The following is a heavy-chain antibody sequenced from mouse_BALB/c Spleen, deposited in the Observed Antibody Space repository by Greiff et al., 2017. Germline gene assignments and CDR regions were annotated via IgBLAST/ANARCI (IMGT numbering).Heavy chain of an antibody. CDR3: ARCGNYAMDY. Sequence: QVQLKESGAELARPGASVKLSCKASGYTFTDYYINWVKQRTGQGLEWIGEIYPGSGNTYYNEKFKGKATLTADKSSSTAYMQLSSLTSEDSAVYFCARCGNYAMDYWGQGTSVTVSS. CDR2: IYPGSGNT. CDR1: GYTFTDYY. V-gene: IGHV1-77*01. D-gene: IGHD1-1*02. J-gene: IGHJ4*01.